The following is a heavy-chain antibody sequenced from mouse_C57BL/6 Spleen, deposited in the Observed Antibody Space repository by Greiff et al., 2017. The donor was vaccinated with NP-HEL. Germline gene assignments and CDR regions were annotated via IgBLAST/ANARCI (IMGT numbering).Heavy chain of an antibody. CDR1: GYSFTDYN. CDR2: INPNYGTT. D-gene: IGHD1-1*01. J-gene: IGHJ1*03. CDR3: HYYGSSWYFDV. V-gene: IGHV1-39*01. Sequence: VQLKESGPELVKPGASVKISCKASGYSFTDYNMNWVKQSNGKSLEWIGVINPNYGTTSYNQKFKGKATLTVDQSSSTAYMQLNSLTSEDSAVYYCHYYGSSWYFDVWGTGTTVTVSS.